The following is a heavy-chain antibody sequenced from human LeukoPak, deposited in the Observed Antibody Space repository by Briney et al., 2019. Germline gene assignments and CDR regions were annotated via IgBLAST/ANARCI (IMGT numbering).Heavy chain of an antibody. CDR2: IYYSGST. V-gene: IGHV4-59*01. D-gene: IGHD1-14*01. CDR1: GGSISSYY. CDR3: ARRNRLGYYYYMDV. Sequence: SETLSLTCTVSGGSISSYYWSWIRQPPGKGLEWIGYIYYSGSTNYNPSLKSRDTISVDTSKNQFSLKLSSVTAADTAVYYCARRNRLGYYYYMDVWAKGPRSPSP. J-gene: IGHJ6*03.